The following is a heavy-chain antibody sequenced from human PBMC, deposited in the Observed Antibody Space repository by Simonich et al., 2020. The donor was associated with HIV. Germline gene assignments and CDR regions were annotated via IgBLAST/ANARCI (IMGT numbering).Heavy chain of an antibody. D-gene: IGHD3-10*01. V-gene: IGHV3-48*01. CDR1: GFTFRSYS. CDR3: ARDGGQFTY. J-gene: IGHJ4*02. Sequence: EVQLVESGGGLVQPGGSLRLSCAASGFTFRSYSINWVRQAPGKGREWVSKISSSSSTIYYADSVKGRFPISRDNAKNSLYLQMNSLRAEDTAVYYCARDGGQFTYWGQGTLVTVSS. CDR2: ISSSSSTI.